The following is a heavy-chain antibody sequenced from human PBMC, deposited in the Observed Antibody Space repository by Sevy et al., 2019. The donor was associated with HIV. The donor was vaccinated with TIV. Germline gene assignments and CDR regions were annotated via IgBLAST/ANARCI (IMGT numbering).Heavy chain of an antibody. V-gene: IGHV5-51*01. CDR2: IYPGDSDT. CDR3: ARRVGPPRIAAPHWFDP. Sequence: GESLKISCKGSGYSFTSYWIGWVRQMPRKGLEWMRIIYPGDSDTRYSPSFQGQVTISADKSISTAYLQWSSLKASDSAMYYCARRVGPPRIAAPHWFDPRGQGTLVTVSS. D-gene: IGHD6-6*01. CDR1: GYSFTSYW. J-gene: IGHJ5*02.